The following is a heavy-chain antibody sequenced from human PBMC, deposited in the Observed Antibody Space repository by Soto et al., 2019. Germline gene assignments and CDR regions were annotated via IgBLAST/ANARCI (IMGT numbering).Heavy chain of an antibody. V-gene: IGHV1-69*12. CDR3: ARDNDRPQLGGNYYYILDV. CDR1: GGTFRTAA. D-gene: IGHD2-8*01. J-gene: IGHJ6*02. CDR2: IMPVFRTP. Sequence: QVHREQSGAEVKKPGSSVTVSCKASGGTFRTAAVSWVRQAPGQGLEWLGGIMPVFRTPDYAQKLQGRVTITADESTSTAYMELSGLRSDDTAVYYCARDNDRPQLGGNYYYILDVWGQGITITVSS.